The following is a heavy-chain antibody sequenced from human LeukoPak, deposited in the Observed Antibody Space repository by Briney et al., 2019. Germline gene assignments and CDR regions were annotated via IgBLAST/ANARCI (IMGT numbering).Heavy chain of an antibody. V-gene: IGHV4-39*01. CDR2: INYSGST. D-gene: IGHD6-19*01. Sequence: SETLSLTCTVSGGSISGSSYYWGWIRQPPGKGLEWIGSINYSGSTYYNPSLKSRVTISVDTSKNQFSLKLSSATAADTAVYYCARQIEQWLVLTWFDPWGQGTLVTVSS. CDR1: GGSISGSSYY. J-gene: IGHJ5*02. CDR3: ARQIEQWLVLTWFDP.